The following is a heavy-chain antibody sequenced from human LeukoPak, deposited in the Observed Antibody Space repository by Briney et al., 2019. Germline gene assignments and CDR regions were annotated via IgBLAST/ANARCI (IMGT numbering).Heavy chain of an antibody. CDR2: ISYSGST. CDR3: ARDRPAGNTGHSHDY. V-gene: IGHV4-39*07. D-gene: IGHD6-13*01. J-gene: IGHJ4*02. CDR1: GASISGGRYY. Sequence: SETLSLTCTVSGASISGGRYYWGWIRQPPGQGLEWIGSISYSGSTYYTLSLKSRVTISLDTSKNQFSLRLSSVTAADTAVYYCARDRPAGNTGHSHDYWGPGTQVTVSS.